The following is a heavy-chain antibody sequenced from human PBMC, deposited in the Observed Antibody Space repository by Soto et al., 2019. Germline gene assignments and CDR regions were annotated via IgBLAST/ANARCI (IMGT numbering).Heavy chain of an antibody. Sequence: GGSLRLSCTASGFSFSDYYMSWIRQAPGKGLEWVSYISSSGADIYYADSVQGRFTISRDNANKSLFLQMNSLRAEDTAAYYCARDLGGVDDKFYYFMDVWGKGTTVTVSS. D-gene: IGHD3-22*01. CDR1: GFSFSDYY. CDR2: ISSSGADI. CDR3: ARDLGGVDDKFYYFMDV. V-gene: IGHV3-11*01. J-gene: IGHJ6*03.